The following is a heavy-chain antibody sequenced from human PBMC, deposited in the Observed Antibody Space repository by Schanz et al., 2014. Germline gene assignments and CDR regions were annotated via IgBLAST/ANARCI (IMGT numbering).Heavy chain of an antibody. D-gene: IGHD6-13*01. CDR1: GYTFTSYG. J-gene: IGHJ4*02. V-gene: IGHV1-18*01. CDR3: ARSGSSNWYFFDY. Sequence: QVQLVQSGAEVKKPGSSVKVSCKASGYTFTSYGINWVRQAPGQGLEWMGWISAYNGNTRYSQKFQGRVTITRDTLASTAYMEVSSLRSEDTAVYYCARSGSSNWYFFDYWGQGTLVTVSS. CDR2: ISAYNGNT.